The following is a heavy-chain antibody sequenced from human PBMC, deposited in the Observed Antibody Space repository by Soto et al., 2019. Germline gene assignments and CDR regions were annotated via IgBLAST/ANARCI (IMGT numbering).Heavy chain of an antibody. Sequence: QVQLVESGGGVVQPGRSLRLSCAASGVTFSSYGMHWVRQAPGKGLECVAVISYDGSNKYYADSVKGRFTISRDNSKNTLYLQMNSLRAEDTAVYYCANDKGTQWLGRGESYYFDYWGQGTLVTVSS. J-gene: IGHJ4*02. V-gene: IGHV3-30*18. CDR1: GVTFSSYG. CDR2: ISYDGSNK. D-gene: IGHD6-19*01. CDR3: ANDKGTQWLGRGESYYFDY.